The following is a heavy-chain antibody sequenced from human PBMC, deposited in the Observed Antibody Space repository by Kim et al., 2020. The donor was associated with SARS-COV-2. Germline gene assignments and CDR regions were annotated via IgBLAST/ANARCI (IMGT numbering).Heavy chain of an antibody. V-gene: IGHV3-11*01. Sequence: GGSLRLSCAASGFTFSDYYMSWIRQAPGKGLEWVSYISSSGSTIYYADSVKGRFTISRDNAKNSLYLQMNSLRAEDTDVYYCARDMSRFYYYYGMDVWGQGTTVTVSS. D-gene: IGHD3-16*01. CDR2: ISSSGSTI. CDR1: GFTFSDYY. J-gene: IGHJ6*02. CDR3: ARDMSRFYYYYGMDV.